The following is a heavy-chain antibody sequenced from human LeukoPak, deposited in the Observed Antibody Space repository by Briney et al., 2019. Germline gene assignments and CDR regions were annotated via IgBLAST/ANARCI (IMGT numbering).Heavy chain of an antibody. J-gene: IGHJ4*02. CDR1: GGSISSYY. Sequence: SETLSLTCTVSGGSISSYYWTWIRQPPGKGLEWIGYIYYTGSSNYNPSLKSRITISADTSKNKFSLKLSSVTAADTAVYYCARENDRYGRIDYWGQGTQVTVSS. CDR2: IYYTGSS. V-gene: IGHV4-59*01. CDR3: ARENDRYGRIDY. D-gene: IGHD5-18*01.